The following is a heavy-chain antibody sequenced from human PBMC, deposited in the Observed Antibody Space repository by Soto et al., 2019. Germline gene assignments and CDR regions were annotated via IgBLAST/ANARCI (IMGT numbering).Heavy chain of an antibody. J-gene: IGHJ4*02. V-gene: IGHV4-61*01. CDR1: GGSVSSGSYY. Sequence: KLSETLSLTCTVSGGSVSSGSYYWSWIRQPPGKGLEWIGYIYYSGSTNYNPSLKSRVTISVDTSKNQFSLKLSSVTAADTAVYYCASGLDFDYWGQGTLVTVSS. CDR2: IYYSGST. CDR3: ASGLDFDY. D-gene: IGHD3-16*01.